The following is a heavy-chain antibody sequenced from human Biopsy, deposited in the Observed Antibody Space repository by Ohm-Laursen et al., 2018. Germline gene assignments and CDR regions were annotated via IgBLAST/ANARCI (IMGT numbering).Heavy chain of an antibody. Sequence: SLRLSCAASGFKFSTYVMSWVRQAPGKGLEWIPYISRSSSTIYYADSVKGRFTISRDNGKNSMFLQMSSLTAEDTAVYFCARGVHDTTEFFFGLDVWGQGTTVTVSS. D-gene: IGHD2/OR15-2a*01. V-gene: IGHV3-48*01. J-gene: IGHJ6*02. CDR2: ISRSSSTI. CDR1: GFKFSTYV. CDR3: ARGVHDTTEFFFGLDV.